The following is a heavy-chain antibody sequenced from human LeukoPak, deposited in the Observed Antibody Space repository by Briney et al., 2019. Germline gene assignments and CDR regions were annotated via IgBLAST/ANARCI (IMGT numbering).Heavy chain of an antibody. D-gene: IGHD6-19*01. CDR3: AREGAVAGTFRRVIDY. Sequence: PSETLSLTCAVYGGSFSGYYWSWIRQPPGKGLEWIGEINHSGSTNYNPSLKSRVTISVDTSKNQFSLKLSSVTAAGTAVYYCAREGAVAGTFRRVIDYWGQGTLVTVSS. J-gene: IGHJ4*02. CDR2: INHSGST. V-gene: IGHV4-34*01. CDR1: GGSFSGYY.